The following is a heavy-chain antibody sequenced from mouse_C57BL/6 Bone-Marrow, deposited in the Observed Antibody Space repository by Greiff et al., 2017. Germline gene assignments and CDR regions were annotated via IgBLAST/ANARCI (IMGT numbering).Heavy chain of an antibody. CDR1: GFTFTDYY. CDR3: ASSLITTVVAMDY. CDR2: VYPYNGGT. J-gene: IGHJ4*01. V-gene: IGHV1-36*01. D-gene: IGHD1-1*01. Sequence: EVQLQESGPVLVKPGPSVKISCKASGFTFTDYYMHWVKQRHGKSLEWIGLVYPYNGGTSYNQKFKGKATLTLETSSSTAYMELNSLTSEDSAVYYCASSLITTVVAMDYWGQGTSVTVSS.